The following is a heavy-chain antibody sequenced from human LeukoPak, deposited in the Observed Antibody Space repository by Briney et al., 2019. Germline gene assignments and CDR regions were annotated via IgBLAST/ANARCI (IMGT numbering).Heavy chain of an antibody. CDR3: ARDRALYHTRGYYYTEDDY. V-gene: IGHV3-7*01. D-gene: IGHD3-22*01. J-gene: IGHJ4*02. CDR1: GFTFGNYW. Sequence: GGSLRLSCTASGFTFGNYWMSWVRQAPGKELEWVANIKQDGSDRYYVDSVKGRFTISRDNAKNSLYLQMNSLRAEDTAVYYCARDRALYHTRGYYYTEDDYWGQGTLVTVSA. CDR2: IKQDGSDR.